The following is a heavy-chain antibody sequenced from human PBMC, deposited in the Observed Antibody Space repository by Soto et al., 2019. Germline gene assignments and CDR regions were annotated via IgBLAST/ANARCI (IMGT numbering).Heavy chain of an antibody. D-gene: IGHD3-22*01. V-gene: IGHV3-30-3*01. CDR1: GFTFSSYA. Sequence: VQLLESGGGLVQPGGSLRLSCAASGFTFSSYAMHWVRQAPGKGLEWVAVISYDGSNKYYADSVKGRFTISRDNSKNTLYLQMNSLRAEDTAVYYCAREFPTGDYYDSSGYFDYWGQGTLVTVSS. CDR3: AREFPTGDYYDSSGYFDY. CDR2: ISYDGSNK. J-gene: IGHJ4*02.